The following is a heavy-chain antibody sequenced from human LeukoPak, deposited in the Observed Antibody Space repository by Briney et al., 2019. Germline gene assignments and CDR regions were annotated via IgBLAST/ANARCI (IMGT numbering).Heavy chain of an antibody. Sequence: GSSVKVSCKASGGTFSSYAISWVRQAPGQRLEWMGGIIPIFGTANYAQKFQGRVTITADESTSTTYMELSSLRSEDTAVYYCARRRAYSGSYQYYFDYWGQGTLVTVSS. CDR2: IIPIFGTA. J-gene: IGHJ4*02. CDR3: ARRRAYSGSYQYYFDY. D-gene: IGHD1-26*01. V-gene: IGHV1-69*01. CDR1: GGTFSSYA.